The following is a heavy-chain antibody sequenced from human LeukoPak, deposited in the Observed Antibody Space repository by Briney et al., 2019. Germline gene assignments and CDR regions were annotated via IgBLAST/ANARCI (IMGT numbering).Heavy chain of an antibody. J-gene: IGHJ5*02. V-gene: IGHV1-8*01. CDR2: MNPNSGNT. D-gene: IGHD3-3*01. CDR3: ARGDDYDFWSGQGT. Sequence: GASVKVSCKASGYTFTSSDINWVRQATGQGLEWMGWMNPNSGNTGYAQKFQGRVTMTRNTSISTAYMELSSLRSEDTAVYYCARGDDYDFWSGQGTWGQGTLVTVSS. CDR1: GYTFTSSD.